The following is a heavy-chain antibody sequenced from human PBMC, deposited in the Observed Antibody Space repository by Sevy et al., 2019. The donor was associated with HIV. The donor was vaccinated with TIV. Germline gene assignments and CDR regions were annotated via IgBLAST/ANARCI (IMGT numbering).Heavy chain of an antibody. CDR3: SKYRVGAMNVFDI. CDR2: ISGGADST. D-gene: IGHD1-26*01. V-gene: IGHV3-23*01. CDR1: GFIFNNYA. Sequence: GGSLRLSCAASGFIFNNYAMSWVRRAPGKGLEWVSSISGGADSTFYADSVKGRFTISRENSKNTLYLQMNSLRGEDTAVYYCSKYRVGAMNVFDIWGQGTVVTVSS. J-gene: IGHJ3*02.